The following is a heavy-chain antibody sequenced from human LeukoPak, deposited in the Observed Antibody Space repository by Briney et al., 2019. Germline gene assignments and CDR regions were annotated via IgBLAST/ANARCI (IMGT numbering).Heavy chain of an antibody. CDR1: GGSISSGGYS. J-gene: IGHJ4*02. CDR3: ARDGGYYGSGTFDY. D-gene: IGHD3-10*01. V-gene: IGHV4-30-2*01. CDR2: IYHSGST. Sequence: SETLSLTCAVSGGSISSGGYSWSWLRQPPGKGLEWIGYIYHSGSTYYNPSLKSRVTISVDRSKNQFSLKLSSVTAADTAVYYCARDGGYYGSGTFDYWGQGTLVTVSS.